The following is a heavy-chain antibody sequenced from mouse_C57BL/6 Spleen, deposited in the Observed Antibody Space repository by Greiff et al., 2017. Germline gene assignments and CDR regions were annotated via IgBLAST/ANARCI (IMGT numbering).Heavy chain of an antibody. CDR2: INPNYGTT. V-gene: IGHV1-39*01. CDR3: TRGLGNAMDY. Sequence: VQLKQSGPELVKPGASVKISCKASGYSFTDYNMHWVKQSNGKSLEWIGVINPNYGTTSYTQKFKGKSTLTVDQSSSTAYMQLNSLTSEDSAVYIGTRGLGNAMDYWGQGTSVTVSS. J-gene: IGHJ4*01. D-gene: IGHD2-4*01. CDR1: GYSFTDYN.